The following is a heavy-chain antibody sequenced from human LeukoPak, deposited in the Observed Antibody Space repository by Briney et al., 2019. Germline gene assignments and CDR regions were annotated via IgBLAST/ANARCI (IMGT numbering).Heavy chain of an antibody. Sequence: GGSLRLSCAASGFTVSSNYMSWARQAPGKGLEWVSVIYSGGSTYYADSVKGRFTISRDNSKNTLYLQMNSLRAEDTAVYYCARQGGDILTGYLDYWGQGTLVTVSS. V-gene: IGHV3-53*01. J-gene: IGHJ4*02. CDR1: GFTVSSNY. CDR2: IYSGGST. D-gene: IGHD3-9*01. CDR3: ARQGGDILTGYLDY.